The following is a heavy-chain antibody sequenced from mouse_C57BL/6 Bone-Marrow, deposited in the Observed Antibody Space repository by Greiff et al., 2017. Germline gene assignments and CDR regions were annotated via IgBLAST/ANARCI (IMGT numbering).Heavy chain of an antibody. D-gene: IGHD1-1*01. J-gene: IGHJ2*01. CDR2: ISGGGGNT. CDR3: ARWGTTVLDY. CDR1: GFTFSSYT. Sequence: EVMLVESGGGLVKPGGSLKLSCAASGFTFSSYTMSWVRQTPEKRLEWVATISGGGGNTYYPDSVEGRFPISRDNAKNTLYLQMSSLRSEITALYYYARWGTTVLDYWGQGTTLTVSS. V-gene: IGHV5-9*01.